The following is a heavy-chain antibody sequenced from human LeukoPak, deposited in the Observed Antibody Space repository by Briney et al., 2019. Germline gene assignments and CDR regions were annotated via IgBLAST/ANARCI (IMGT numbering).Heavy chain of an antibody. D-gene: IGHD6-13*01. V-gene: IGHV3-23*01. CDR3: ARDDPDSSSPSWWYFDL. CDR2: ITGNGGNT. J-gene: IGHJ2*01. Sequence: GGSLRLSCAASGFTFSNFAMSWVRQAPGKGLEWVSSITGNGGNTYYADSVKGRFTISRDNAKNSLYLQMTSLRAEDTAVYYSARDDPDSSSPSWWYFDLWGRGTLVTVSS. CDR1: GFTFSNFA.